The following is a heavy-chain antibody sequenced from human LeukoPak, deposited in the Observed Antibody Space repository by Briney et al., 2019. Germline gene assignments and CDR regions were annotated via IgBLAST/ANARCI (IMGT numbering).Heavy chain of an antibody. V-gene: IGHV4-39*01. CDR1: GGSISSSSYY. CDR2: IYYSGST. CDR3: ARQGVVPAAIRMDY. Sequence: TSETLSLTCTVSGGSISSSSYYWGWIRQPPGKGLEWIGSIYYSGSTYYNPSLKSRVTISVDTSKNQFSLKLSSVTAADTAVYYCARQGVVPAAIRMDYWGQGTLVTVSS. D-gene: IGHD2-2*02. J-gene: IGHJ4*02.